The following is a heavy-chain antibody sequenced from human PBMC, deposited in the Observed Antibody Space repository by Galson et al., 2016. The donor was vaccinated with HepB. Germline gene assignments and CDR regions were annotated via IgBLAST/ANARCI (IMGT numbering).Heavy chain of an antibody. CDR2: IYPDDADT. Sequence: QSGAEVKKPGESLRISCKGFGYSFNSYWINWVRQMPGKGLEWMGIIYPDDADTRYSPSFQGLVTISVDKSISTAYLQWSSLRASDTAMYYCATRTGLLGPFDIWSQGTMVTLSS. J-gene: IGHJ3*02. CDR3: ATRTGLLGPFDI. V-gene: IGHV5-51*01. D-gene: IGHD1-26*01. CDR1: GYSFNSYW.